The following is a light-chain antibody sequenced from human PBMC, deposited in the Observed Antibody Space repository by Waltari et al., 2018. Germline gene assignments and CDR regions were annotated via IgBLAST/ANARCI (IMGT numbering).Light chain of an antibody. CDR3: QQYYNTPPT. Sequence: DIVMTQSPDSLTVSPGERATINSRSSQSVSDHVNNKNYLAWYRQKPGQPLKLLISWATTREFVVPDRFSGSGSGTECTLTISSLQPEDVAVYYCQQYYNTPPTFGQGTKVEIK. J-gene: IGKJ1*01. CDR1: QSVSDHVNNKNY. CDR2: WAT. V-gene: IGKV4-1*01.